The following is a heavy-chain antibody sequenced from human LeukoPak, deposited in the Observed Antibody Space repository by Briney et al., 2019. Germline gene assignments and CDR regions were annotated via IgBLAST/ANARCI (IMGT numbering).Heavy chain of an antibody. CDR2: IGTAGDT. J-gene: IGHJ4*02. V-gene: IGHV3-13*01. D-gene: IGHD1-1*01. CDR1: ESTFITYD. Sequence: GGSLRSSCAAPESTFITYDMPWFRQAPGKVLEWFSAIGTAGDTYYTGSVKGRFTISRENAKNSLYLQMNSLRAGDTAVYYCARVAKERVGGVYYFDYWGQGTLVTVSS. CDR3: ARVAKERVGGVYYFDY.